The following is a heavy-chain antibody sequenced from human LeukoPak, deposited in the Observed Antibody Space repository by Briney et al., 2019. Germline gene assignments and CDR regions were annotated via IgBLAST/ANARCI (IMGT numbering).Heavy chain of an antibody. V-gene: IGHV1-2*02. D-gene: IGHD4-17*01. J-gene: IGHJ4*02. CDR3: ARGLGDYWVDY. Sequence: ASVKASCKTSGYTFTDYYIHWGRQAPGQGLEWMGWINANSGGTNYAQKFQGRVTITADESTSTAYMELSSLRSEDTAVYYCARGLGDYWVDYWGQGTLVTVSS. CDR1: GYTFTDYY. CDR2: INANSGGT.